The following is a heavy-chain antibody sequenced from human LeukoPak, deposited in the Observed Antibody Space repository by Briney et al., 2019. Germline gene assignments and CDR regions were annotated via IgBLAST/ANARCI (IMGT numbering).Heavy chain of an antibody. CDR3: ARVWELGIYCSSTSCQTYYFDY. CDR2: ISAYNGNT. D-gene: IGHD2-2*01. Sequence: ASVKVSCKASGYTFTSNAISWVRQAPGRGLEWMGWISAYNGNTNYAQKLQGRVTMTTDTSTSTAYMELRSLRSDDTAVYYCARVWELGIYCSSTSCQTYYFDYWGQGTLVTVSS. J-gene: IGHJ4*02. CDR1: GYTFTSNA. V-gene: IGHV1-18*01.